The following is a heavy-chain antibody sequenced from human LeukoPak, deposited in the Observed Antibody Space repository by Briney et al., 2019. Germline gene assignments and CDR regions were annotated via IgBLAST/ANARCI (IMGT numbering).Heavy chain of an antibody. D-gene: IGHD3-22*01. V-gene: IGHV1-69*13. CDR2: IIPTFGTA. CDR3: AREVGEYDSSGYYRYYFDY. Sequence: GASVKVSCKASGGTFISYAISWVRQAPGQGLEWMGGIIPTFGTANYAQKFQGRVTITADESTSTAYMELSSLRSEDTAVYYCAREVGEYDSSGYYRYYFDYWGQGTLVTVSS. J-gene: IGHJ4*02. CDR1: GGTFISYA.